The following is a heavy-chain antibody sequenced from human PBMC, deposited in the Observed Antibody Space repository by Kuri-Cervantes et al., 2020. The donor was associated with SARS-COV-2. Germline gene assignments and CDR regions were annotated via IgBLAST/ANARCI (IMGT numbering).Heavy chain of an antibody. Sequence: GESLKISCAASGFTFSSYWMSWVRQAPGKGLEWVANIKQDGSEKYYVDSVKGRFTTSRDNAKNSLYLQMNSLGAEDTAVYYCARGVGSGWKLFDYWGQGTLVTVSS. CDR1: GFTFSSYW. CDR2: IKQDGSEK. J-gene: IGHJ4*02. D-gene: IGHD6-19*01. V-gene: IGHV3-7*01. CDR3: ARGVGSGWKLFDY.